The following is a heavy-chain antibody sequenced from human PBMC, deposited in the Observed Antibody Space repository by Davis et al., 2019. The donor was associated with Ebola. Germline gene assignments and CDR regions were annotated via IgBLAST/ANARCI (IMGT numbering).Heavy chain of an antibody. CDR1: GFTFSSYS. CDR2: IFQSGST. Sequence: GSLRLSCAASGFTFSSYSMNWVRQAPGKGLEWIGYIFQSGSTNYNPSLKSRVTISVDTSKNQFSLKLTSVTAADTAVYYCARTPGHFDYWGQGALVTVS. V-gene: IGHV4-59*01. CDR3: ARTPGHFDY. J-gene: IGHJ4*02. D-gene: IGHD7-27*01.